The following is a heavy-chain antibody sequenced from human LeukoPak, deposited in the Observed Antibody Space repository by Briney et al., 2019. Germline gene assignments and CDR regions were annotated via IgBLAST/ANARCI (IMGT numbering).Heavy chain of an antibody. CDR3: ARVAPKLEYGMDV. Sequence: GASVKVSCKASGYTFTSYGISWVRQAPGQGLEWKGWISAYNGNINYAQKLQGRVTMTTDTSTSTAYMELRSLRSDDTAVYYCARVAPKLEYGMDVWGQGTTVTVSS. CDR2: ISAYNGNI. J-gene: IGHJ6*02. D-gene: IGHD1-1*01. CDR1: GYTFTSYG. V-gene: IGHV1-18*01.